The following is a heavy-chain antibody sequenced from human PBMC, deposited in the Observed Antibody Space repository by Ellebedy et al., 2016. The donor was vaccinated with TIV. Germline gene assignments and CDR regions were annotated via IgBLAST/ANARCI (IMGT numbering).Heavy chain of an antibody. CDR2: INSAGTST. Sequence: GESLKISCAASGFTFSNYWMHWVRQPPGRGLVWVSRINSAGTSTVYAASVKGRFTISRDNAKNMLYLQMNSLTAEDTAVYYCAILPVVTSPHNNVDVWGQGTTVTVSS. V-gene: IGHV3-74*01. CDR1: GFTFSNYW. CDR3: AILPVVTSPHNNVDV. D-gene: IGHD2-21*02. J-gene: IGHJ6*02.